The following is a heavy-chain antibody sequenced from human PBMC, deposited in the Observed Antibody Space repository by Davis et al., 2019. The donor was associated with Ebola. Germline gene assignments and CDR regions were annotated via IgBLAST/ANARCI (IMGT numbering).Heavy chain of an antibody. Sequence: GESLKISCAASGFTFSSYAMSWVRQASGLGLEWIGRIRKTETTYVTEYTESVRDRFTISRDDARNTAYLQLTSLKTEDTAMYYCVRHNWNDDGDLYDYWGQGTLVTVSS. CDR1: GFTFSSYA. D-gene: IGHD1-1*01. CDR2: IRKTETTYVT. J-gene: IGHJ4*02. CDR3: VRHNWNDDGDLYDY. V-gene: IGHV3-73*01.